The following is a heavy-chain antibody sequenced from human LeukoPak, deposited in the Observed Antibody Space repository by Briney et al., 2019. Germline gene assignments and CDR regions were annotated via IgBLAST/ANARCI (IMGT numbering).Heavy chain of an antibody. CDR1: GFTFSSYW. J-gene: IGHJ4*02. V-gene: IGHV3-74*01. CDR3: ARDGRWINYYDGSSPV. Sequence: PGGSLRLSCAASGFTFSSYWMHWVRQAPGKGLVWVSRINSDGSSTSYADSVKGRFTISRDNAKNFLYLQMNSLRAEDTAVYYCARDGRWINYYDGSSPVWGQGTLVTVSS. CDR2: INSDGSST. D-gene: IGHD3-22*01.